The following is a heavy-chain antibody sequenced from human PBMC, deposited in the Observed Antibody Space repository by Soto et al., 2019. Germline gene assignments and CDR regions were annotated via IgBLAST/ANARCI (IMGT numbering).Heavy chain of an antibody. CDR3: AKGSRMWTPDY. Sequence: ASVKVSCKASGYTFTDSAIHWVRQAPGQSLEWLGWIAPGNGNTKYSQNFQGRVTITRDTSATTAYMELSSLRSEETAVYYCAKGSRMWTPDYWGQGTLVTVSS. V-gene: IGHV1-3*01. CDR1: GYTFTDSA. D-gene: IGHD2-21*01. J-gene: IGHJ4*02. CDR2: IAPGNGNT.